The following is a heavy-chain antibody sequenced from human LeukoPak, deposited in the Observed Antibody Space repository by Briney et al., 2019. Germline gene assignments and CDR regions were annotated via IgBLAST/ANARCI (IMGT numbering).Heavy chain of an antibody. CDR3: AKETYDAFDI. Sequence: GGSLRLSCAASGFTVSSNYMSWVRQAPGKGLEWVSGISWNSGSIGYADSVKGRFTISRDNAKNSLYLQMNSLRAEDTALYYCAKETYDAFDIWGQGTMVTVSS. CDR1: GFTVSSNY. V-gene: IGHV3-9*01. J-gene: IGHJ3*02. CDR2: ISWNSGSI.